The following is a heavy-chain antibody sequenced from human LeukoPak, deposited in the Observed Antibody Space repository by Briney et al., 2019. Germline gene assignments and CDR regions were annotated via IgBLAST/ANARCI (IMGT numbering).Heavy chain of an antibody. V-gene: IGHV4-39*07. J-gene: IGHJ3*02. CDR1: GGSISSSSYY. D-gene: IGHD3-22*01. CDR2: IYYSGST. Sequence: PSETLSLTCTVSGGSISSSSYYWGWIRQPPGKGLEWIGSIYYSGSTYYNPSLKSRVTISVDTSKNQFSLKLSSVTAADTAVYYCARDLAYYDRFKGGPDAFDIWGRGTMVTVSS. CDR3: ARDLAYYDRFKGGPDAFDI.